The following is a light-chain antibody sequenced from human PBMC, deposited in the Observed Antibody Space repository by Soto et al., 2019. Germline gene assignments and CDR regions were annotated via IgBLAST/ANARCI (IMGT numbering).Light chain of an antibody. J-gene: IGKJ4*01. V-gene: IGKV3-11*01. CDR3: QQRSNWPPT. CDR2: DAS. Sequence: EIVLTQSPATLSLSPGERATLSCSASQSVSSYLAWYQQKPGQATRRLIYDASNRATGIPARFSGSGSGTDFTLTISSLEPEDFAVYYCQQRSNWPPTFGGGTKVEIK. CDR1: QSVSSY.